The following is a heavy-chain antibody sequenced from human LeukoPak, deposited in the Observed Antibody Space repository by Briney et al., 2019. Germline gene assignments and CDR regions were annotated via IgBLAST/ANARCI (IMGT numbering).Heavy chain of an antibody. CDR3: ARAYSSSSIFDY. CDR1: GYSISSGYH. CDR2: MYHSGNT. D-gene: IGHD6-6*01. Sequence: SETLSLTCTVSGYSISSGYHWGWIRQPPGKGLEWIGTMYHSGNTYYNPSLKSRVTISVDTSKNQFSLKLTSVTAADTAVYYCARAYSSSSIFDYWGQGTLVTVSS. V-gene: IGHV4-38-2*02. J-gene: IGHJ4*02.